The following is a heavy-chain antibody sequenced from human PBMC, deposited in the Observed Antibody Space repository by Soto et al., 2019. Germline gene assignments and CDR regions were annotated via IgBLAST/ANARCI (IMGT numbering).Heavy chain of an antibody. CDR1: GFSLSTRAVG. CDR2: IYWDDDK. D-gene: IGHD3-3*01. V-gene: IGHV2-5*02. Sequence: QITLKESGPTLVKPTQTLTLTCTFSGFSLSTRAVGLGWIRQPPGKALAWLALIYWDDDKRYSPSLKSRLTIPNDTSKKGVVLTMPNIGPGDRAACYCAHRRVQAYYADGCDPWGQGTLVTISS. J-gene: IGHJ5*02. CDR3: AHRRVQAYYADGCDP.